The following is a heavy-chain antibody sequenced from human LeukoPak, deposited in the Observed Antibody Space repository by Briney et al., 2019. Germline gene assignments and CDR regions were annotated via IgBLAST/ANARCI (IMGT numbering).Heavy chain of an antibody. CDR3: ARDQGWFDP. V-gene: IGHV3-11*06. Sequence: PGGSLRLSCAASGFTFSDYYMSWIRQAPGRGLEWVSYISSSSSYTNYADSVKGRFTISRDNAKNSLYLQMNSLRAEDTAVYYCARDQGWFDPWGQGTLVTVSS. J-gene: IGHJ5*02. CDR1: GFTFSDYY. CDR2: ISSSSSYT.